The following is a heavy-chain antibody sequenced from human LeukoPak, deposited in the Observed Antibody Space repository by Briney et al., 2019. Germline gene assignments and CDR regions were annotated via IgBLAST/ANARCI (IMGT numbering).Heavy chain of an antibody. J-gene: IGHJ4*02. D-gene: IGHD3-22*01. Sequence: SETLSLTCTVSGGSISSSSYYWGWIRQPPGKGMEWIGSIYYGGSTYYNPSLKSRVTISVDTSKNQFSLKLRSVTAADTAVYYCARKAPYYSDGSGPLGTYYFDYWGQGTLVTVSS. CDR3: ARKAPYYSDGSGPLGTYYFDY. V-gene: IGHV4-39*07. CDR2: IYYGGST. CDR1: GGSISSSSYY.